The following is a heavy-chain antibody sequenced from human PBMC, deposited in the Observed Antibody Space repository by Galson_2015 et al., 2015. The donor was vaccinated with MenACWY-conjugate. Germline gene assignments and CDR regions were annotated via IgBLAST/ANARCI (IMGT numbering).Heavy chain of an antibody. CDR3: AMEGGGSLITLAFEF. Sequence: EIMSLTCNVSGFSSGTGYYWGWHRQPTGKGLEWIGNIYRSGSTYYNPSLNRRPHTTLDRNKNQFALELISVPAADTAVYCCAMEGGGSLITLAFEFWGQGAVVTVSS. CDR2: IYRSGST. D-gene: IGHD3-16*01. CDR1: GFSSGTGYY. V-gene: IGHV4-38-2*02. J-gene: IGHJ3*01.